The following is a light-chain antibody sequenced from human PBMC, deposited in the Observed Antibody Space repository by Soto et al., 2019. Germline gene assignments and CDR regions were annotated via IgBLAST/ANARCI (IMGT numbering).Light chain of an antibody. CDR2: GNN. J-gene: IGLJ3*02. V-gene: IGLV1-40*01. CDR1: SSNIGAGYY. CDR3: QSFDRSLSGRV. Sequence: QSVLTQPPSVSGAPGQRVTISCTGSSSNIGAGYYVHWYQQLPGTAPKLLIFGNNNRPSGVPDRFSGSKSGTSASLAITGLQAADEADYYCQSFDRSLSGRVFGGGTKLTVL.